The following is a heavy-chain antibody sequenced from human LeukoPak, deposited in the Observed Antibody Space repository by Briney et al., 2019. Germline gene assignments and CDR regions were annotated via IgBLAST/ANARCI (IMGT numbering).Heavy chain of an antibody. J-gene: IGHJ6*03. Sequence: TGGSLRLSCAASGFTFSSYAMHWVRQAPGKGLEWVAVISYDGSNKYYADSVKGRFTISRDNSKNTLYLQMNSLRAEDTAVYYCAGEGPYYDFWSGYYPDYYYYMDVWGKGTTVTVSS. CDR1: GFTFSSYA. V-gene: IGHV3-30-3*01. CDR3: AGEGPYYDFWSGYYPDYYYYMDV. D-gene: IGHD3-3*01. CDR2: ISYDGSNK.